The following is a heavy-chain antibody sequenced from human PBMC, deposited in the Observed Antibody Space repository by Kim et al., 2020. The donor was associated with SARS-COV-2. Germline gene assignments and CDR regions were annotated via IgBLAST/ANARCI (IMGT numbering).Heavy chain of an antibody. CDR3: ASQPIRGLEWERNDY. CDR1: GYSFTSYW. CDR2: IDPSDSYT. D-gene: IGHD3-3*01. Sequence: GESLKISCKGSGYSFTSYWISWVRQMPGKGLEWMGRIDPSDSYTNYSPSFQGHVTISADKSISTAYLQWSSLKASDTAMYYCASQPIRGLEWERNDYWGQGTLVTVSS. J-gene: IGHJ4*02. V-gene: IGHV5-10-1*01.